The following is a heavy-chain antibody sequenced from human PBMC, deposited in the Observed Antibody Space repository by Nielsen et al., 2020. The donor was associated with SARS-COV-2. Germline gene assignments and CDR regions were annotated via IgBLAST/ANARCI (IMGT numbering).Heavy chain of an antibody. CDR3: AIIWSGYTDAFDI. V-gene: IGHV3-21*01. CDR1: GGSISSYY. CDR2: ISSSSSYI. Sequence: ETLSLTCTVSGGSISSYYWSWVRQAPGKGLEWVSSISSSSSYIYYADSVKGRFTISRDNAKKSLYLQMNSLRAEDTAVYYCAIIWSGYTDAFDIWGQGTMVTVSS. J-gene: IGHJ3*02. D-gene: IGHD3-3*01.